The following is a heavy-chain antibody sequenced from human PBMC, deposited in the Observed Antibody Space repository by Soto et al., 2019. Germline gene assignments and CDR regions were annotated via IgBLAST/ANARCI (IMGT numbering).Heavy chain of an antibody. CDR1: GGTFSNYA. V-gene: IGHV1-69*01. Sequence: QVQLVQSGAEVKKPGSSVKVSCKASGGTFSNYAINWVRQAPGQGLEWMGGIIPMFGTANYPQKFQGRVTITADESTGDDYMDLGSLIFEDTAVYYWARSRDYPRYNWDERDLRTYYYYAMDVWGQGTTVTVSS. CDR2: IIPMFGTA. CDR3: ARSRDYPRYNWDERDLRTYYYYAMDV. D-gene: IGHD1-1*01. J-gene: IGHJ6*02.